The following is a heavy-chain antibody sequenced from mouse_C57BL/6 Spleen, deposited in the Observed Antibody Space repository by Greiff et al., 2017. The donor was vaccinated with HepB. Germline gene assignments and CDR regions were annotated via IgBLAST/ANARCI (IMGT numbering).Heavy chain of an antibody. CDR3: TTQIYYYGKGDY. V-gene: IGHV14-4*01. J-gene: IGHJ2*01. D-gene: IGHD1-1*01. Sequence: VQLQQSGAELVRPGASVKLSCTASGFNIKDDYMHWVKQRPEQGLEWIGWIDPENGDTEYASKFQGKATITADTSSNTAYLQLSSLTSEDTAVYYCTTQIYYYGKGDYWGQGTTRTVSS. CDR1: GFNIKDDY. CDR2: IDPENGDT.